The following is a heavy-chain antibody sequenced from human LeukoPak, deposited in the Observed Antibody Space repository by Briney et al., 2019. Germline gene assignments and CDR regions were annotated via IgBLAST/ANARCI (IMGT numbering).Heavy chain of an antibody. D-gene: IGHD5-18*01. CDR2: ISFDGTNT. V-gene: IGHV3-30*18. Sequence: TGGSLRLSCAASGFTFTSHGMHWVRQAPGKGLEWVAVISFDGTNTYYADSLKGRFSVSRDNSKNTVYLQLNSLRPEDTATYFCAKDRIQLWPRNPPHEIDFWGHGTLVAVSS. CDR1: GFTFTSHG. CDR3: AKDRIQLWPRNPPHEIDF. J-gene: IGHJ4*01.